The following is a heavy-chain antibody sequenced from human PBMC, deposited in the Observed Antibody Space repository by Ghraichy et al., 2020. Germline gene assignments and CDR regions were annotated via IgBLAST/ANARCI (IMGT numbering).Heavy chain of an antibody. J-gene: IGHJ4*02. Sequence: SETLSLTCAVYGGSFSGYYWSWIRQPPGKGLEWIGEIDQSGSTKYNPSLKSRVTISEDKSKKQFSLKLSSVTAADTAVYYCATSWAPYFFYYCGQGTLVTVSS. CDR2: IDQSGST. D-gene: IGHD3-16*01. V-gene: IGHV4-34*01. CDR3: ATSWAPYFFYY. CDR1: GGSFSGYY.